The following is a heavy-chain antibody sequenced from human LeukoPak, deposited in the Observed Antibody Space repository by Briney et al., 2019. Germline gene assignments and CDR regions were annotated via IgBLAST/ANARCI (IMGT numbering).Heavy chain of an antibody. CDR3: ARVSTGYSYGSPSFDY. V-gene: IGHV4-61*01. CDR1: GGSLSSGSYY. D-gene: IGHD5-18*01. J-gene: IGHJ4*02. CDR2: IYYSGST. Sequence: SETLSLTCTVSGGSLSSGSYYWSWLRQPPGRGVEWLGYIYYSGSTNYNPSLKSRVTISVDTSENQFSLKLSSVTAADTAVYYCARVSTGYSYGSPSFDYWGQGTLVTVSS.